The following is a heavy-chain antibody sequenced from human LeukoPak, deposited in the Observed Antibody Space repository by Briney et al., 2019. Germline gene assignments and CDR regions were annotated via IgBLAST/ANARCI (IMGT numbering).Heavy chain of an antibody. CDR3: ARGYDSSGYYYDP. J-gene: IGHJ5*02. D-gene: IGHD3-22*01. Sequence: SETLSLTCTVSGGSISIYYWSCIRQPAGKGLEWIGRIYTSGSTNYNPSLKGRVTISVDKSKNQFSLKLSSVTAAETAVYYCARGYDSSGYYYDPWGQGTLVTVSS. CDR1: GGSISIYY. V-gene: IGHV4-4*07. CDR2: IYTSGST.